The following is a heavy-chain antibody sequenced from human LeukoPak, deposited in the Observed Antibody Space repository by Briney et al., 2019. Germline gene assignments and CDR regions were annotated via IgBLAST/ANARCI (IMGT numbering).Heavy chain of an antibody. J-gene: IGHJ4*02. CDR3: ARGAPQWPARVDY. CDR2: IYYTGST. D-gene: IGHD6-19*01. CDR1: GGSISSYY. Sequence: SETLSLTCTVSGGSISSYYWSWIRQPPGKGLEWIGSIYYTGSTNYNPSLKSRVTISVETSKNQFSLKLSSVTAADTAVYFCARGAPQWPARVDYWGQGTLVTVSS. V-gene: IGHV4-59*08.